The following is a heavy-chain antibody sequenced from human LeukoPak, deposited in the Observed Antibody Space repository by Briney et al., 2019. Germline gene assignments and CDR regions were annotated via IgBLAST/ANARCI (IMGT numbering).Heavy chain of an antibody. CDR1: GGTFSSYA. J-gene: IGHJ4*02. V-gene: IGHV1-69*05. Sequence: AASVKVSCKASGGTFSSYAISWVRQAPGQGLEWMGGIIPIFGTANYAQKFQGRVTITTDESTSTAYMELSSLRSEDTAVYYCARDFILPLDQGGTSYFDYWGQGTLVTVSS. CDR2: IIPIFGTA. D-gene: IGHD1-26*01. CDR3: ARDFILPLDQGGTSYFDY.